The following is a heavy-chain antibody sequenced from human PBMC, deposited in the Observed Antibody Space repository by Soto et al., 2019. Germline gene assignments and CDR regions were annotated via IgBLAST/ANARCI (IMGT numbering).Heavy chain of an antibody. J-gene: IGHJ6*02. V-gene: IGHV3-21*01. CDR1: GFIFSSNT. Sequence: QLVESGGGLVKPGGSLRLSCAASGFIFSSNTMNWVRQAPGKGLEWVSSISSTSTFMYYADSVKGRFSISRDNAKNTVYPEGSSLRGEDTAVYYCARGHYALWRGYHEGLGYSGMDVWGQGTTVTVSS. CDR2: ISSTSTFM. D-gene: IGHD3-3*01. CDR3: ARGHYALWRGYHEGLGYSGMDV.